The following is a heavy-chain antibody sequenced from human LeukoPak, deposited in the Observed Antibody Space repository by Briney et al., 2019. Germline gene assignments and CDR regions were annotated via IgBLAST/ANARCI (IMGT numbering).Heavy chain of an antibody. Sequence: ASVKVSCKASGYTFTSYYIHWVRQAPGQGLEWMGWMNPNSGKTGYAQKFQGRVTITRNTSISTAYMEVSSLGYEDTAVYYCAGGMPMDVWGKGTKVTVSS. V-gene: IGHV1-8*03. D-gene: IGHD2-2*01. CDR3: AGGMPMDV. J-gene: IGHJ6*04. CDR2: MNPNSGKT. CDR1: GYTFTSYY.